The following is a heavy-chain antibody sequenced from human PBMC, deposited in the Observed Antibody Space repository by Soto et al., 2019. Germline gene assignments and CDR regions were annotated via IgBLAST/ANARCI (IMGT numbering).Heavy chain of an antibody. CDR1: GFTFSTYA. D-gene: IGHD1-1*01. CDR2: ISASGGGT. CDR3: ARRPTATAS. V-gene: IGHV3-23*01. Sequence: EAQMLESGGGSVQPGGSLRLSCAASGFTFSTYAVAWVRQSPGKGLEWVSSISASGGGTWYADSVKGRFTISRDNSKNPLYLQMNSLRAEDTAVYSCARRPTATASWGQGTLVTVSS. J-gene: IGHJ5*02.